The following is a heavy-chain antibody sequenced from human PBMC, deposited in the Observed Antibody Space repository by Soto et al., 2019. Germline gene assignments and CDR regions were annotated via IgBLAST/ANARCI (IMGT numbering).Heavy chain of an antibody. CDR1: GFTFSSYG. D-gene: IGHD3-16*01. CDR3: ARDLALFWYFDL. V-gene: IGHV3-33*01. Sequence: GGSLRLSCAGSGFTFSSYGMHWGRQAPGKGLEWVAVIWYDGSNKYYADSVKGRFTISRDNSKNTLYLQMNSLRAEDTAVYYCARDLALFWYFDLWGRSTLVTVSS. CDR2: IWYDGSNK. J-gene: IGHJ2*01.